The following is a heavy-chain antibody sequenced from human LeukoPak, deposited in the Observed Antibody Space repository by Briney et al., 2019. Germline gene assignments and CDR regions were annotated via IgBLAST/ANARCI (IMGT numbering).Heavy chain of an antibody. CDR1: GFTFSSYA. CDR2: IGGSGGST. CDR3: AKAIAAAAPRGYCDY. J-gene: IGHJ4*02. V-gene: IGHV3-23*01. D-gene: IGHD6-13*01. Sequence: PGGSLRLSCAASGFTFSSYAMNWVRQAPGKGLEWVSGIGGSGGSTYYADSVKGRFTISRDNSKNTLYMQMNSLRVEDTAVYYCAKAIAAAAPRGYCDYWGQGTLVTVSS.